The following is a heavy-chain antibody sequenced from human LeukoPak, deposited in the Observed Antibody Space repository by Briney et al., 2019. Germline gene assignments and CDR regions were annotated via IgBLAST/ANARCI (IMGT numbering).Heavy chain of an antibody. CDR3: ASLEVDSTMVFV. V-gene: IGHV4-34*01. CDR2: INHSGGT. Sequence: SETLSLTCAVYGGSFSGYYWSWLRQPPGKGLEWIGEINHSGGTNYNPSLKSRVTISVDSSKKQFSLKLSSVTAADTAVYYCASLEVDSTMVFVWGQGTLVTVSS. D-gene: IGHD5-18*01. CDR1: GGSFSGYY. J-gene: IGHJ4*02.